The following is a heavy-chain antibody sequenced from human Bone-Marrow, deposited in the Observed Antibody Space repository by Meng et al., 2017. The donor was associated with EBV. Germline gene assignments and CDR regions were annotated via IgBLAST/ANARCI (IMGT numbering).Heavy chain of an antibody. CDR2: FLPTLGAP. D-gene: IGHD3-10*01. J-gene: IGHJ4*02. CDR3: ASESGRGYTPDY. CDR1: GGPFRNYA. Sequence: QGQLVQSAGEVKKPGSSVKVSCKTSGGPFRNYAVSWVRQAPGQGLEWLGGFLPTLGAPNYAQKFHGRVTITADESTSTHYMDLSSLRSDDTAVYYCASESGRGYTPDYWGQGTLVTVSS. V-gene: IGHV1-69*01.